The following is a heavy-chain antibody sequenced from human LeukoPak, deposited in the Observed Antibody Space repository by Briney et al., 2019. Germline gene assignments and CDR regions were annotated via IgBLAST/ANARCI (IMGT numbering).Heavy chain of an antibody. D-gene: IGHD3-22*01. V-gene: IGHV1-69*06. CDR1: GGTFSNYA. CDR2: IIPIFHTT. Sequence: SVKVSCKASGGTFSNYAISWVRQAPGQGLEWMGGIIPIFHTTNYAQKSQGRVTITADKSTTTAYMELRSLRSDDTAVYYCARGSTARYYYDSSGYYRGAVDYWGQGTLVTVSS. J-gene: IGHJ4*02. CDR3: ARGSTARYYYDSSGYYRGAVDY.